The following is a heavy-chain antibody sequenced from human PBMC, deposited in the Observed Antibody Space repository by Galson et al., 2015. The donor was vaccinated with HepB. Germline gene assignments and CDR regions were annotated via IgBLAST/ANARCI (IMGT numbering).Heavy chain of an antibody. V-gene: IGHV3-23*01. CDR3: AKTLGYYGGNSYWFDP. CDR2: ISGSGGST. D-gene: IGHD4-23*01. J-gene: IGHJ5*02. Sequence: SLRLSCAASGFTFSSYAMSWVRQALGKGLEWVSAISGSGGSTYYADSVKGRFTISRDNSRNTLYLQMNSLRAEDTAVYYCAKTLGYYGGNSYWFDPWGQGTLVTVSS. CDR1: GFTFSSYA.